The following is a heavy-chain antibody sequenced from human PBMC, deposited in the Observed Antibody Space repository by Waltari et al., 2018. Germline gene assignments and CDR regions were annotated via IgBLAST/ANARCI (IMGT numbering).Heavy chain of an antibody. V-gene: IGHV1-2*06. CDR1: GSTFTGYY. Sequence: QVQLVQSGAEVKKPGASVKVSCQASGSTFTGYYMHWVRQAPGQGLEWMGRINPNSGGTNYAQKFQGRVTMTRDTSISTAYMELSRLRSDDTAVYYCARVYKSSLFWYFDLWGRGTLVTVSS. D-gene: IGHD1-1*01. CDR2: INPNSGGT. CDR3: ARVYKSSLFWYFDL. J-gene: IGHJ2*01.